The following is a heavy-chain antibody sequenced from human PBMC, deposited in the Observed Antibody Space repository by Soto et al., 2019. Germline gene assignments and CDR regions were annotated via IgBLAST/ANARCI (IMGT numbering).Heavy chain of an antibody. CDR3: ARGLIAATDY. Sequence: EVQLVESGGGLVKPGGSLRLSCAASGFTFSSYSMNWVRQAPGKGLEWVSSISSSSSYIYYADSVKGRFTISRDNAKNSLYLHMNSLRAEDTAVYYCARGLIAATDYWGQGTLVTVSS. J-gene: IGHJ4*02. V-gene: IGHV3-21*01. CDR1: GFTFSSYS. CDR2: ISSSSSYI. D-gene: IGHD6-25*01.